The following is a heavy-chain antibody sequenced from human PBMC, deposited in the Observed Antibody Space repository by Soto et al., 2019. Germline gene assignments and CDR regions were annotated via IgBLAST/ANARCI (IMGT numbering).Heavy chain of an antibody. V-gene: IGHV3-23*01. J-gene: IGHJ6*02. D-gene: IGHD6-13*01. CDR2: ISGGVDST. CDR3: AVGRVAATPYHYYSGMDV. Sequence: LRLSCAASGFTFNRYAFHWVRQAPGKWLEWVSAISGGVDSTFYADSVKGRFTISRDNSKNIQYLQMNNLRAEDTAIYYCAVGRVAATPYHYYSGMDVWGQGTTVTVSS. CDR1: GFTFNRYA.